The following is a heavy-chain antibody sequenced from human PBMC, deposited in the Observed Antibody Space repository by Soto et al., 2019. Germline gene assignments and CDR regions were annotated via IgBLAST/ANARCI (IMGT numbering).Heavy chain of an antibody. CDR3: ATGPTYYYDSSGYFHDY. CDR2: FDPEDGET. J-gene: IGHJ4*02. CDR1: GYTLTELS. V-gene: IGHV1-24*01. Sequence: ASVKVSCKVSGYTLTELSMHWVRQAPGKGLEWMGGFDPEDGETIYAQKFQGRVTMTEDTSTDTAYMELSSLRSEDTAVYYCATGPTYYYDSSGYFHDYWGQGTLVTVS. D-gene: IGHD3-22*01.